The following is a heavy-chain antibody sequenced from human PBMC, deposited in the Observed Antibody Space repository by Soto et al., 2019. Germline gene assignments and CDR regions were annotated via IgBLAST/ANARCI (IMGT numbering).Heavy chain of an antibody. CDR2: VSATGGST. J-gene: IGHJ4*02. CDR3: AKGDCSGGSCWGSDY. Sequence: EVQLLESGGGLVQPGGSLRLSCAASGFTFSNYAMRWVRQAPGKGLEWVSAVSATGGSTYYADSVKGRFTISRDNSKNTLYLQMNSLRAEDTAMFYCAKGDCSGGSCWGSDYWGQGTLVTVSS. V-gene: IGHV3-23*01. D-gene: IGHD2-15*01. CDR1: GFTFSNYA.